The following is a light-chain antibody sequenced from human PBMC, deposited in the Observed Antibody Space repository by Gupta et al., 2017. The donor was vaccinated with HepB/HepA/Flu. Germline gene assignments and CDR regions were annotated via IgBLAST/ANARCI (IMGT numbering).Light chain of an antibody. CDR3: QQYYSTPPS. Sequence: DIVMTQSPDSLAVSLGERATINCKSSQSVLYSSNNKNYLAWYQQKPGQPPKLLIYWASTRESGVPDRFSGSGSGTDCTLTINSLQAEDVAVYYCQQYYSTPPSFGQGTKLEIK. CDR2: WAS. J-gene: IGKJ2*03. CDR1: QSVLYSSNNKNY. V-gene: IGKV4-1*01.